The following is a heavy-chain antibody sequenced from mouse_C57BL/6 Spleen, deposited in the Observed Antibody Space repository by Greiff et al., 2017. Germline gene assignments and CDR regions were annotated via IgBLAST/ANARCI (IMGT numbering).Heavy chain of an antibody. Sequence: EVQLQQSGPELVKPGASVKISCKASGYSFTGYYMNWVKQSPEKSLEWIGEINPSTGGTTYNQKFKAKATLTVDKSSSTAYMQLKSLTSEDSAVYYCARSSYYSNYEWYFDVWGTGTTVTVSS. CDR3: ARSSYYSNYEWYFDV. J-gene: IGHJ1*03. CDR1: GYSFTGYY. CDR2: INPSTGGT. V-gene: IGHV1-42*01. D-gene: IGHD2-5*01.